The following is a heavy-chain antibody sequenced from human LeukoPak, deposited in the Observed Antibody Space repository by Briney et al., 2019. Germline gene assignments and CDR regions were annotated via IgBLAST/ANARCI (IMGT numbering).Heavy chain of an antibody. CDR1: GYIFSNYG. CDR3: ARDPAVAAAGLFDY. D-gene: IGHD6-13*01. J-gene: IGHJ4*02. V-gene: IGHV1-18*01. CDR2: VSAYNGNT. Sequence: ASVKVSCKASGYIFSNYGVRWVRLAPGQRLEWMGWVSAYNGNTNYAQSFQGRVTMTTDTSTSTAYMELRSLRSDDTAVYYCARDPAVAAAGLFDYWGQGTLVTVSS.